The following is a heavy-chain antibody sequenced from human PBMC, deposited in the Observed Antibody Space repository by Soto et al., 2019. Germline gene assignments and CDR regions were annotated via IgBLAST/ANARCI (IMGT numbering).Heavy chain of an antibody. V-gene: IGHV4-34*01. CDR2: INHSGST. CDR1: GGSFSGYY. Sequence: QVQLQQWGAGLLKPSETLSLTCAVYGGSFSGYYWSWIRQPPGKGLEWIGEINHSGSTNYNPSLKSRVTISGDTSKNQFSLKLSSVTAADTAVYYCARGPGAGTTRPSRPFDYWGQGTLVTVSS. D-gene: IGHD1-1*01. CDR3: ARGPGAGTTRPSRPFDY. J-gene: IGHJ4*02.